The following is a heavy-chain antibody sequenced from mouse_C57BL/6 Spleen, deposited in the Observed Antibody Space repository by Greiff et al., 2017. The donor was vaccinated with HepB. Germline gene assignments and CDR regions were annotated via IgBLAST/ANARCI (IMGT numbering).Heavy chain of an antibody. CDR1: GFTFSDYG. D-gene: IGHD2-2*01. J-gene: IGHJ3*01. Sequence: EVQLVESGGGLVKPGGSLKLSCAASGFTFSDYGMHWVRQAPEKGLEWVAYISSGSSTIYYADTVKGRFTISRDNAKNTLFLQMTSLRSEDTAMYYCARPTIYYGYDGFAYWGQGTLVTVSA. CDR3: ARPTIYYGYDGFAY. V-gene: IGHV5-17*01. CDR2: ISSGSSTI.